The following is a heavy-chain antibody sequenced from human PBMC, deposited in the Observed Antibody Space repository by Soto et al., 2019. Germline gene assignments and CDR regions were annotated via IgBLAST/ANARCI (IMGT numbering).Heavy chain of an antibody. D-gene: IGHD3-3*01. CDR2: FDPEDGET. Sequence: ASVKVSCKVSGYTLTELSMHWVRQAPGKGLEWMGGFDPEDGETIYAQKFQGRVTMTEDTSTDTAYMELSSLRSEDTAVYYCATLGSYDFWSGPRLYYFDYWGQGTLVTVSS. CDR1: GYTLTELS. CDR3: ATLGSYDFWSGPRLYYFDY. J-gene: IGHJ4*02. V-gene: IGHV1-24*01.